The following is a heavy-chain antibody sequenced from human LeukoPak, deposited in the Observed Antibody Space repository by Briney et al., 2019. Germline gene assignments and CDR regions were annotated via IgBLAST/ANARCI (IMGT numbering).Heavy chain of an antibody. D-gene: IGHD3-3*01. Sequence: ASVKVSCKASGYTFTSYGISWVRQAPGQGLEWMGWISAYNGNTNYAQKLQGRVTMTRDTSISTAYMELSRLRSDDTAVYYCARDSASYDFWRGSQGGALDYWGQGTLVTVSS. CDR1: GYTFTSYG. V-gene: IGHV1-18*01. CDR2: ISAYNGNT. J-gene: IGHJ4*02. CDR3: ARDSASYDFWRGSQGGALDY.